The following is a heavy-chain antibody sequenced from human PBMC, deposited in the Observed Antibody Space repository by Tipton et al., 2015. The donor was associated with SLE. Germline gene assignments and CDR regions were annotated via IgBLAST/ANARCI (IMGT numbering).Heavy chain of an antibody. CDR3: ARDGVRKGWWFFDL. V-gene: IGHV4-39*07. Sequence: TLSLTCTVSGGSISSSNYYWGWVRQPPGKGLEWIASIYYSGSTYYNPSLKSRVTISVDTSKNQFSLKLNSVTAADTAVYYCARDGVRKGWWFFDLWGRGTLVTVSS. CDR2: IYYSGST. J-gene: IGHJ2*01. CDR1: GGSISSSNYY. D-gene: IGHD3-16*01.